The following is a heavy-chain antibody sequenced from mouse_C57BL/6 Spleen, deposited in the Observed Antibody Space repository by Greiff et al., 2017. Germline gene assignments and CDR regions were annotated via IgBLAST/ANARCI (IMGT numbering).Heavy chain of an antibody. CDR2: IDPEDGET. V-gene: IGHV14-2*01. D-gene: IGHD2-5*01. Sequence: EVMLVESGAELVKPGASVKLSCTASGFNIKDYYMHWVKQRTEQGLEWIGRIDPEDGETKYAPKFQGKATITADTSSNTAYLQLSSLTSEDTAVYYCARKPPNYSNYLGYAMDYWGQGTSVTVSS. CDR1: GFNIKDYY. J-gene: IGHJ4*01. CDR3: ARKPPNYSNYLGYAMDY.